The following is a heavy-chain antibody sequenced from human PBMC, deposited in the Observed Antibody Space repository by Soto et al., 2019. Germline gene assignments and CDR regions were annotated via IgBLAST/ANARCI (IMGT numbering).Heavy chain of an antibody. D-gene: IGHD3-3*01. CDR3: ARGPGYYDFWSGYYKADYYYYYMDV. CDR1: GFTFSSYW. J-gene: IGHJ6*03. CDR2: INSDGSST. V-gene: IGHV3-74*01. Sequence: GGSLRLSCAASGFTFSSYWMHWVRQAPGKGLVWVSRINSDGSSTSYADSVKGRFTISRDNAKNTLYLQMNSLRAEDTAVYYCARGPGYYDFWSGYYKADYYYYYMDVWGKGTTVTV.